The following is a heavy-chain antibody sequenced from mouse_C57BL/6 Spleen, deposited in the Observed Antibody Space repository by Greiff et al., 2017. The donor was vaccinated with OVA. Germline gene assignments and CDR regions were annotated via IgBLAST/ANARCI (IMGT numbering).Heavy chain of an antibody. V-gene: IGHV5-9-1*02. Sequence: DVQLVESGEGLVKPGGSLKLSCAASGFTFSSYAMSWVRQTPEKRLEWVAYISSGGDYIYYADTVKGRFTISRDNARNTLYLQMSSLKSEDTAMYYCTRGGSYYPLAYWGQGTLVTVSA. CDR3: TRGGSYYPLAY. CDR2: ISSGGDYI. J-gene: IGHJ3*01. CDR1: GFTFSSYA. D-gene: IGHD2-10*01.